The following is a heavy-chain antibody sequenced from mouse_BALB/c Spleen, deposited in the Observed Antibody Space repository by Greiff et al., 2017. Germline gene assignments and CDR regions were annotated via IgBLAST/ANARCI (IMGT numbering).Heavy chain of an antibody. D-gene: IGHD1-1*01. Sequence: DVQLQESGAELVRSGASVKLSCTASGFNIKDYYMHWVKQRPEQGLEWIGWIDPENGDTEYAPKFQGKATMTADTSSNTAYLQLSSLTSEDTAVYYCNAGITTVHYYAMDYWGQGTSVTVSS. CDR2: IDPENGDT. J-gene: IGHJ4*01. CDR3: NAGITTVHYYAMDY. V-gene: IGHV14-4*02. CDR1: GFNIKDYY.